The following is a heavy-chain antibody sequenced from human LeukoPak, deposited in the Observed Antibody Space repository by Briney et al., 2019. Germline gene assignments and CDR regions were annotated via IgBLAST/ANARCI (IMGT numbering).Heavy chain of an antibody. J-gene: IGHJ5*02. CDR3: ARVNPPNSGYRLNWFDP. V-gene: IGHV4-59*01. CDR2: IYYSGST. CDR1: GGSISSYY. D-gene: IGHD5-12*01. Sequence: SETLSLTCTVSGGSISSYYWSWIRQPPGKGLEWIGYIYYSGSTNYNPSLKSQVTISVDTSKNQFSLKLSSVTAADTAVYYCARVNPPNSGYRLNWFDPWGQGTLVTVSS.